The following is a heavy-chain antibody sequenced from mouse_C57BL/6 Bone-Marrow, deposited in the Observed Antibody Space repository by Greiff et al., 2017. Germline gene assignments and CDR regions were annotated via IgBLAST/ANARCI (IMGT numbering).Heavy chain of an antibody. CDR1: GFTFSNYW. D-gene: IGHD1-1*01. Sequence: EVKLVESGGGLVQPGGSMKLSCVASGFTFSNYWMNWVRQSPEKGLEWVAQIRLKSDNYATHYAESVKGRFTISRDDSKSSVYMQMNNLRAEDTGIYYCTGDGSANYYAMDYWGQGTSVTVSS. CDR2: IRLKSDNYAT. J-gene: IGHJ4*01. CDR3: TGDGSANYYAMDY. V-gene: IGHV6-3*01.